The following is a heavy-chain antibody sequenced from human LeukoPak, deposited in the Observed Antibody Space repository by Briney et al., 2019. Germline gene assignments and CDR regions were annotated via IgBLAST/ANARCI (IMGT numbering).Heavy chain of an antibody. CDR1: GGSISSSNW. Sequence: SETLSLTCAVSGGSISSSNWWSWVRQPPGQGLEWIGEIYHSGSTNYNLSLKSRVTISIDRSKNQFSLQLSSLTAADTAVYYCARDDCSGGACFGYFDSWGQGTLVTVSS. CDR3: ARDDCSGGACFGYFDS. D-gene: IGHD2-15*01. CDR2: IYHSGST. V-gene: IGHV4-4*02. J-gene: IGHJ4*02.